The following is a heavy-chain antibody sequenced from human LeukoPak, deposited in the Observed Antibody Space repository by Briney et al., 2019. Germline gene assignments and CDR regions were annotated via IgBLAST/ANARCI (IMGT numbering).Heavy chain of an antibody. Sequence: GRSLRLSCAAPGFTFSSYGMHWVRQAPGKGLEWVAVIWYSGSNKYYADSVKGRFTISRDNSKNTLYLQMNSLRTEDTAVYYCAKDATVTTSGSYFDYWGQGTLVTVSS. J-gene: IGHJ4*02. CDR1: GFTFSSYG. D-gene: IGHD4-17*01. CDR2: IWYSGSNK. V-gene: IGHV3-33*06. CDR3: AKDATVTTSGSYFDY.